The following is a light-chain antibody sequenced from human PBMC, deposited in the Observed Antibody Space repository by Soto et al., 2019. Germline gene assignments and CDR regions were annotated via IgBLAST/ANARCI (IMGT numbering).Light chain of an antibody. CDR1: SSDVGGYKY. CDR2: DVS. J-gene: IGLJ1*01. CDR3: IAATSNRRV. Sequence: QSALNQPASVSGSPGQSITISCTGTSSDVGGYKYVSWYQQHPGKAPKLMIYDVSNWPSGVSNRFSGSKSGKTASLTISGLEAEDAADYYIIAATSNRRVFGTETK. V-gene: IGLV2-14*01.